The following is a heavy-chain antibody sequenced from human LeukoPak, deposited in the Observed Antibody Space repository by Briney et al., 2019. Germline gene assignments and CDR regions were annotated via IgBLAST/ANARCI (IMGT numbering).Heavy chain of an antibody. Sequence: GGSLRLSCAASGFTFSSCAMSWVRQAPGKGLEWVSAISGSGGSTYYADSVKGRFTISRDNSKNTLYLQMNSLRAEDTAVYYCARIKLGYCSGGSCYSFDYWGQGTLVTVSS. CDR3: ARIKLGYCSGGSCYSFDY. D-gene: IGHD2-15*01. J-gene: IGHJ4*02. V-gene: IGHV3-23*01. CDR2: ISGSGGST. CDR1: GFTFSSCA.